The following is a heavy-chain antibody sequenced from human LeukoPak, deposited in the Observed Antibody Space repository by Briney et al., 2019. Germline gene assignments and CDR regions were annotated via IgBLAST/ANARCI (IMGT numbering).Heavy chain of an antibody. CDR1: GYTFTGYY. CDR2: INPNSGNT. V-gene: IGHV1-18*04. Sequence: ASVKVSCKASGYTFTGYYMHWVRQAPGQGLEWMGWINPNSGNTNYAQKLQGRVTMTTDTSTSTAYMELRSLRSDDTAVYYCARRNTYYYGSGSYRYHWFDPWGQGTLVTVSS. CDR3: ARRNTYYYGSGSYRYHWFDP. J-gene: IGHJ5*02. D-gene: IGHD3-10*01.